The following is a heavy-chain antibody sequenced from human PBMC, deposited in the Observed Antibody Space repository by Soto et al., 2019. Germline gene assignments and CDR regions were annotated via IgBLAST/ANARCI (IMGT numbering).Heavy chain of an antibody. D-gene: IGHD3-3*01. V-gene: IGHV3-23*01. J-gene: IGHJ4*02. Sequence: EVQLLESGGGLVQPGGSLRLSCAASGFTFSSYAMSWVRQAPGKGLEWVSAISGSGGSTYYADSVKGRFTISRDNSKNTLYLQMNSLRAEDTAVYYCAYLESSEPYYFDYWGQGTLVTVSS. CDR1: GFTFSSYA. CDR2: ISGSGGST. CDR3: AYLESSEPYYFDY.